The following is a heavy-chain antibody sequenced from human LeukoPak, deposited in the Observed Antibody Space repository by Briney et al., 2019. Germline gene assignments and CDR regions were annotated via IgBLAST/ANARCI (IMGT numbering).Heavy chain of an antibody. V-gene: IGHV5-51*01. Sequence: GESLKISCKGSGYSFTSYWIGWVRQMPGKGLEWMGIIYPGDSDTKYSPSFQGQVTISADKSISTAYLQWSSLRASDTAMYYCARHIPHSSGWSYFDYWGQGTLVTASS. D-gene: IGHD6-19*01. J-gene: IGHJ4*02. CDR2: IYPGDSDT. CDR3: ARHIPHSSGWSYFDY. CDR1: GYSFTSYW.